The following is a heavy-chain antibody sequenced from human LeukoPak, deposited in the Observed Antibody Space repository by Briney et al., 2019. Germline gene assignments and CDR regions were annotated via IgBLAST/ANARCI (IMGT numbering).Heavy chain of an antibody. CDR3: ARVDYGVDQYFQH. J-gene: IGHJ1*01. Sequence: PGGSLRLSCAASGFIVSNNYMSWVRQAPGKGLEWVSVIYSGGTTYYAESVKGRFTISRDNSKNTLYLQMNSLRAEDTAVYYCARVDYGVDQYFQHWGQGTLVTVSS. CDR2: IYSGGTT. V-gene: IGHV3-53*01. D-gene: IGHD4-17*01. CDR1: GFIVSNNY.